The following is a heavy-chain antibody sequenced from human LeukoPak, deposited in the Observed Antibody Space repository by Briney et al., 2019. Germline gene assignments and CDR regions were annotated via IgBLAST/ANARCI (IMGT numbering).Heavy chain of an antibody. CDR2: IRYDGSNK. D-gene: IGHD3-9*01. J-gene: IGHJ5*02. CDR1: GFTFSSYG. Sequence: GGSLRLSCAASGFTFSSYGMHWVRQAPGKGLEWVAFIRYDGSNKYYADSVKGRFTISRDNSKNTLYLQMNSLRAEDTAVYYCAKDRGGSDILTGYYWFDPWGQGTLVTVSS. CDR3: AKDRGGSDILTGYYWFDP. V-gene: IGHV3-30*02.